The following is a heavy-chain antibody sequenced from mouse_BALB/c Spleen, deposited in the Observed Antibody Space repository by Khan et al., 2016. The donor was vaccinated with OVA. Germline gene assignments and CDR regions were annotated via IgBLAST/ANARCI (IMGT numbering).Heavy chain of an antibody. D-gene: IGHD2-12*01. Sequence: QVQLKQSGAELARPGASVKMSCKASGYTFTSYTMHWVRQRPGQTLEWIGHINPSNNYTNYNQNFKDKATLIVDKSSSPAYMQLNSLTSEDSAVYTGVREGAYYMAVGWFAYWGKGNRVTVSA. CDR1: GYTFTSYT. CDR3: VREGAYYMAVGWFAY. J-gene: IGHJ3*01. CDR2: INPSNNYT. V-gene: IGHV1-4*01.